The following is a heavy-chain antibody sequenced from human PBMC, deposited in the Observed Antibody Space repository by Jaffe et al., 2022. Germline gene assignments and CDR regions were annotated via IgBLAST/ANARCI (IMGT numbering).Heavy chain of an antibody. Sequence: QVQLQQWGAGLLKPSETLSLTCAVYGGSFSGYYWSWIRQPPGKGLEWIGEINHSGSTNYNPSLKSRVTISVDTSKNQFSLKLSSVTAADTAVYYCARRPYYYGSGSYYNAWGQGTLVTVSS. CDR1: GGSFSGYY. V-gene: IGHV4-34*01. J-gene: IGHJ5*02. CDR2: INHSGST. D-gene: IGHD3-10*01. CDR3: ARRPYYYGSGSYYNA.